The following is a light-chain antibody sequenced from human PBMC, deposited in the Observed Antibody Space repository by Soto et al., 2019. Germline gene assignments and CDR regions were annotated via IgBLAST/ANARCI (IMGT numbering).Light chain of an antibody. J-gene: IGLJ1*01. CDR1: NIGSKS. Sequence: VLTQPPSVSVAPGQTARITCGGNNIGSKSVQWYHQKAGQAPVLVVYDDSERPSGIPERFSGSNSGNTATLTISRVEAGDEADYYCQVWDSSSDHYVFGNGTKLTVL. V-gene: IGLV3-21*02. CDR2: DDS. CDR3: QVWDSSSDHYV.